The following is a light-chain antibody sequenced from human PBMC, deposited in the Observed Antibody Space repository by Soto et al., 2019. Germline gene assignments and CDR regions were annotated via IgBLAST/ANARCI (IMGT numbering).Light chain of an antibody. J-gene: IGKJ1*01. CDR3: QQYTSYPWT. CDR1: QTISSW. Sequence: DIQMTQSPSTLSGSVGDRVTITCRASQTISSWLAWYQQKPGKAPKLLIYKASGLESGVPSRFSGSGSGTEFTLTISSLQPDDFATYYCQQYTSYPWTFGQGTKVDI. V-gene: IGKV1-5*03. CDR2: KAS.